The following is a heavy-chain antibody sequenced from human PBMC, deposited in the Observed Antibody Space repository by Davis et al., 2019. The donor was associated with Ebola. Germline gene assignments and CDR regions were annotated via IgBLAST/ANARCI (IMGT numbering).Heavy chain of an antibody. CDR3: AKDLSEAAGFWGMRDY. J-gene: IGHJ4*02. D-gene: IGHD6-13*01. CDR1: GFTVSSNY. V-gene: IGHV3-23*01. Sequence: PGGSLRLSCAASGFTVSSNYMSWVRQAPGKGLEWVSAISGSGGSTYYADSVKGRFTISRDNSKNTLYLQMNSLRAEDTAVYYCAKDLSEAAGFWGMRDYWGQGTLVTVSS. CDR2: ISGSGGST.